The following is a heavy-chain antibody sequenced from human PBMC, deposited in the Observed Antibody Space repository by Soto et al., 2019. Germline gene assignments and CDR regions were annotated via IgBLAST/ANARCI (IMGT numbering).Heavy chain of an antibody. CDR2: IRSDGSDK. D-gene: IGHD2-2*01. Sequence: QVQLVESGGGVVQPGRSLTLSCAASGFTFSTYGMQWVRQAPGKGLEWVAAIRSDGSDKYYADSVKGRFTISRDNSKNTLYLQMNSLRAEDTAVYYCARDDRGSPTCLNYWGQGTLVTVSS. CDR3: ARDDRGSPTCLNY. J-gene: IGHJ4*02. V-gene: IGHV3-33*01. CDR1: GFTFSTYG.